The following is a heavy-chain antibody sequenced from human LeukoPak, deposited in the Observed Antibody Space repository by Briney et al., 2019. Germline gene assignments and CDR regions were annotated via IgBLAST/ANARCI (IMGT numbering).Heavy chain of an antibody. Sequence: WETLSLTCAVYGGSFSGYYWSWIRQPPGKGLEWIGEINHSGSTNYNPSLKSRVTISVDTSKNQFSLKVSSVTAADTAVYYCARHKFDSSRIMKNDYWGQGTLVTVSS. D-gene: IGHD6-13*01. V-gene: IGHV4-34*01. CDR1: GGSFSGYY. CDR2: INHSGST. J-gene: IGHJ4*02. CDR3: ARHKFDSSRIMKNDY.